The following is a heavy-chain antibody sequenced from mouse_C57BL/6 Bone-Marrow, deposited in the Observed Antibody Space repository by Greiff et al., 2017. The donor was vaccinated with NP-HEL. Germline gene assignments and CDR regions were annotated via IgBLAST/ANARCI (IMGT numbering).Heavy chain of an antibody. CDR2: IDPSDSYT. D-gene: IGHD1-1*01. Sequence: VQLVESGAELVKPGASVKLSCKASGYTFTSYWMQWVKQRPGQGLEWIGEIDPSDSYTNYNQKFKGKATLTVDTSSSTAYMQLSSLTSEDSAVYYCARPFYYYGSSTVAYWGQGTLVTVSA. V-gene: IGHV1-50*01. CDR3: ARPFYYYGSSTVAY. CDR1: GYTFTSYW. J-gene: IGHJ3*01.